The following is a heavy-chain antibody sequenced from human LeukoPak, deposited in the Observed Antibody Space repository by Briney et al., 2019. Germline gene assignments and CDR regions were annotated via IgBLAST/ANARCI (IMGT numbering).Heavy chain of an antibody. D-gene: IGHD5-12*01. Sequence: PSETLSLTCTVSGGSISSRSYYWGWIRQPPGKGLEWIGYIYYSGSTYYNPSLKSRVTISVDTSKSQFSLKLSSATAADTAVYYCARGGDSGYDYLDYWGQGTLVTVSS. J-gene: IGHJ4*02. CDR3: ARGGDSGYDYLDY. V-gene: IGHV4-39*07. CDR2: IYYSGST. CDR1: GGSISSRSYY.